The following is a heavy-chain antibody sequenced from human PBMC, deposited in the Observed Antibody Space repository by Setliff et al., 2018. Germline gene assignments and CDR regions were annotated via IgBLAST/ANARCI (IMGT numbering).Heavy chain of an antibody. Sequence: KTSETLSLTCTVSGGSISSYYWSWIRQPAGKGLEWIGHIYIGGSANYNPSLKSRVTISVDTSKNQFSLKLSSVTAADTAVYYCARAPGYSYGYYYGMDVWGQGTTVTVSS. J-gene: IGHJ6*02. CDR3: ARAPGYSYGYYYGMDV. CDR1: GGSISSYY. V-gene: IGHV4-4*07. CDR2: IYIGGSA. D-gene: IGHD5-18*01.